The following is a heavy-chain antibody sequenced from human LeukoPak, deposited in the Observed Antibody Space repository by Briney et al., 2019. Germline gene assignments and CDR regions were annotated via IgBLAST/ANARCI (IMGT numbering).Heavy chain of an antibody. CDR1: AFTFSTYS. D-gene: IGHD3-10*01. Sequence: TGGSLRLSCAASAFTFSTYSMHWVRQAPGKGLEWVANIKEDGSEKNYVDSVKGRLTISRDNAKSSLYLQMNSLRAEDTAVYYCARDYYRRKWFGEKIRGYDYYYMDVWGKGTTVTIS. J-gene: IGHJ6*03. CDR2: IKEDGSEK. V-gene: IGHV3-7*01. CDR3: ARDYYRRKWFGEKIRGYDYYYMDV.